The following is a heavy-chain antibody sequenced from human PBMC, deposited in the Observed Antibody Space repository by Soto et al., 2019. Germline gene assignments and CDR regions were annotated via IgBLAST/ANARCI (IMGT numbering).Heavy chain of an antibody. D-gene: IGHD2-15*01. J-gene: IGHJ6*02. V-gene: IGHV4-30-4*01. Sequence: QVQLQESGPGLVKPSQTLSLTCTVSGGSISSGDYYWSWIRQPPGKGLEWIGYIYYSGSTYYNPSLKSRVTISVDTSKNPFSRKLSSVTAADTAVYYCARAGAYCSVGSCYNYYYYGMDVWGQGTTVTGSS. CDR2: IYYSGST. CDR1: GGSISSGDYY. CDR3: ARAGAYCSVGSCYNYYYYGMDV.